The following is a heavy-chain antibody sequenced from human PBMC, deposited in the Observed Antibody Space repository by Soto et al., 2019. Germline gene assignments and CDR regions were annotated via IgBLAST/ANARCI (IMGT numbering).Heavy chain of an antibody. CDR1: GYTFSSCY. D-gene: IGHD3-22*01. CDR2: INPSGGST. Sequence: GASVKVSCKASGYTFSSCYMHWVRQAPGQGLEWMGIINPSGGSTSYAQKLQGRITMTRDTSTSTVYMELTSLRSEDTAVYYCAREFYYYESSGRQYYFDYWGQGTLVTVSS. V-gene: IGHV1-46*01. J-gene: IGHJ4*02. CDR3: AREFYYYESSGRQYYFDY.